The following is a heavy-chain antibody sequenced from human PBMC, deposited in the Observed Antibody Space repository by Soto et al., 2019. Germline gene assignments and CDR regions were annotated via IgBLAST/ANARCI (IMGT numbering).Heavy chain of an antibody. V-gene: IGHV4-4*02. CDR1: GGSITGTNF. CDR3: AREIFEGYSPAGY. Sequence: QVQLLESGPGLVKPSGTLSLTCTVSGGSITGTNFWSWVRQSPVNGLEWIGEISLTGVINYNPSLKSRVIISMDKSKNHLSLELRSVTAADTAVYYCAREIFEGYSPAGYWGQGTLVTVSS. D-gene: IGHD2-15*01. J-gene: IGHJ4*02. CDR2: ISLTGVI.